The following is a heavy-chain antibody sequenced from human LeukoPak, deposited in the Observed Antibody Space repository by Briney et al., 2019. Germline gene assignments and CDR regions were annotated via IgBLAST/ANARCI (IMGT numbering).Heavy chain of an antibody. CDR3: ARDVEMATPAADYNWFDP. J-gene: IGHJ5*02. CDR1: GFTFDDCG. Sequence: PGGSLRLSCAASGFTFDDCGMSWVRQAPGKGLEWVSGINWNGGSTGYADSVKGRFTISRDNAKNSLYLQMNSLRAEDTALYYCARDVEMATPAADYNWFDPWGQGTLVTVSS. V-gene: IGHV3-20*04. CDR2: INWNGGST. D-gene: IGHD5-24*01.